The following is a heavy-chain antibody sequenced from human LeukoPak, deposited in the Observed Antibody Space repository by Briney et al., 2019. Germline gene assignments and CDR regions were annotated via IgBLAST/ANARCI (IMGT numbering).Heavy chain of an antibody. Sequence: GGSLRLSCAVSGFTYDDYGMSWARQAPGKGLEWVSGINWNGGNTGYADSVKGRFTISRDNAKNSLYLQMNSLRAEDTALYYCARIRRGSSSWYYFDSWGQGTLVTVSS. CDR3: ARIRRGSSSWYYFDS. J-gene: IGHJ4*02. D-gene: IGHD6-13*01. CDR2: INWNGGNT. CDR1: GFTYDDYG. V-gene: IGHV3-20*04.